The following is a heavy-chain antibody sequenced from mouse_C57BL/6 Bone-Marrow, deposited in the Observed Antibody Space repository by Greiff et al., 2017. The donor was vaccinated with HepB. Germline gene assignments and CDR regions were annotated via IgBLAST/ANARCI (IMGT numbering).Heavy chain of an antibody. D-gene: IGHD1-1*02. Sequence: EVKLVESGGGLVQPGGSMKLSCVASGFTFSNYWMNWVRQSPEKGLEWVAQIRLKSDNYATHYAESVKGRFTISRDDSKSSVYLQMNNLRAEDTGIYYCTDGGTFEFAYWGQGTLVTVSA. CDR1: GFTFSNYW. J-gene: IGHJ3*01. CDR3: TDGGTFEFAY. V-gene: IGHV6-3*01. CDR2: IRLKSDNYAT.